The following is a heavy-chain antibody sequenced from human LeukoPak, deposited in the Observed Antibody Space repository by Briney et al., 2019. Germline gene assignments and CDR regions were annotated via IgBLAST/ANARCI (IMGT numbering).Heavy chain of an antibody. J-gene: IGHJ4*02. CDR1: EFTFSSYS. V-gene: IGHV3-7*01. CDR3: ARLTTPYYDFWSGLGGFDY. Sequence: RGSLRLSCAASEFTFSSYSINWVRQAPGKGLEWVANIKQDGSEKYYVDSVKGRFTISRDNAKNSLYLQMNSLRAEDTAVYYCARLTTPYYDFWSGLGGFDYWGQGTLVTVSS. D-gene: IGHD3-3*01. CDR2: IKQDGSEK.